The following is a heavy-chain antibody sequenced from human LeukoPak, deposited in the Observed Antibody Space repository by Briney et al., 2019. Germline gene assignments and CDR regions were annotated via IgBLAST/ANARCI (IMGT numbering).Heavy chain of an antibody. J-gene: IGHJ5*02. CDR3: AKATDSSSWYSDWLDP. V-gene: IGHV3-23*01. Sequence: GGSLRLSCAASGFTFSSYAMSWVRQAPGKGLEWVSAISGSGGSTYYADSVKGRFTISRDNSKNTLYLQMNSLRAEDTAVYYCAKATDSSSWYSDWLDPWGQGTLVTVSS. CDR2: ISGSGGST. D-gene: IGHD6-13*01. CDR1: GFTFSSYA.